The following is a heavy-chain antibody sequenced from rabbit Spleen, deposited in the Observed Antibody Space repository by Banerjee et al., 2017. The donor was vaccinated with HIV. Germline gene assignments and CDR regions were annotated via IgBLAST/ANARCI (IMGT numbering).Heavy chain of an antibody. Sequence: QSLQESGGGLVKPGASLTLTCTASGVSFTSNYYMCWVRQAPGKGLEWIACIDTGSSGFTYFASWAKGRFTLSKTSSTTVTLQMTSLTVADTATYFCARDTGSSFSSYGMDLWGPGTLVTVS. D-gene: IGHD8-1*01. CDR2: IDTGSSGFT. CDR3: ARDTGSSFSSYGMDL. CDR1: GVSFTSNYY. V-gene: IGHV1S40*01. J-gene: IGHJ6*01.